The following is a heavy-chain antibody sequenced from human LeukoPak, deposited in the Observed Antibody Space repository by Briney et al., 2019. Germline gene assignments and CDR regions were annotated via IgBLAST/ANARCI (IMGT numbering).Heavy chain of an antibody. CDR1: GGSISNYY. J-gene: IGHJ4*02. V-gene: IGHV4-59*01. CDR3: ARVGTSGSSVAYDY. CDR2: IYNSGST. Sequence: SETLSLTCTASGGSISNYYWSWIRQPPGKGLEWIGYIYNSGSTNYNPSLKSRVTISVDTSKNQLSLNLRSVTAADTAAYYCARVGTSGSSVAYDYWGQGTLVTVSS. D-gene: IGHD3-10*01.